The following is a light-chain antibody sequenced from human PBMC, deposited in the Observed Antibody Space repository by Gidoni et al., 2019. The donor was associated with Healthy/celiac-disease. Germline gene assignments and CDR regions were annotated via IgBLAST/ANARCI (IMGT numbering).Light chain of an antibody. Sequence: EIVLTQSPGTLSLSPGERATLPCRASQSVSSSYLAWYQQKPGQAPWLLIYGASSSATGIPDRFSGSGSGTDFTLTISRLEPEDFAVYYCQQYGSSPPYTFGQGTKVEIK. J-gene: IGKJ2*01. CDR1: QSVSSSY. CDR3: QQYGSSPPYT. V-gene: IGKV3-20*01. CDR2: GAS.